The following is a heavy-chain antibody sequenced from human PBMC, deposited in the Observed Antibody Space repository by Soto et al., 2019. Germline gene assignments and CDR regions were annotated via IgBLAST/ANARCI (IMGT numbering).Heavy chain of an antibody. Sequence: VSVKASCKASGFSPTTYAFSWVRRAPGKGLEWMGLISADTGEPRYAQKFQGRVAMTTDTSTRTAYMELRGLTSDDTAVYYCGVSAGLDFWGQGTRVTVSS. CDR3: GVSAGLDF. V-gene: IGHV1-18*01. CDR2: ISADTGEP. CDR1: GFSPTTYA. J-gene: IGHJ4*02. D-gene: IGHD6-13*01.